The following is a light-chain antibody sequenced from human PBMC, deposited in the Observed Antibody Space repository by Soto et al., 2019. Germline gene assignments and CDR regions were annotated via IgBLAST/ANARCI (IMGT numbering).Light chain of an antibody. V-gene: IGKV3-11*01. J-gene: IGKJ5*01. Sequence: VIAQGQASRSLSRGRSASRSSVASQSIRTSLAWYQQKPGQAPRLVIFDASNRANGVSARFGGSGSVTVLTRHSYCPAPEDFAVYYCQQRNVSPPITYSHGTRLEIK. CDR3: QQRNVSPPIT. CDR2: DAS. CDR1: QSIRTS.